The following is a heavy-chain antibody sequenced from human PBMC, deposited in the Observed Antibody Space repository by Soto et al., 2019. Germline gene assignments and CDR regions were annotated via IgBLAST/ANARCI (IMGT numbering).Heavy chain of an antibody. J-gene: IGHJ5*02. Sequence: QVPLQESGPGLVKPSETLSLTCAVSGDSFSSYYWSWIRQPPGKGLEWIGYIYYTGVTSYNPSLKTRVTISVDTSKNQFSLKLSSVTAADTAVYYCARDRTASWFDPWGQGTLVTVSS. CDR1: GDSFSSYY. CDR3: ARDRTASWFDP. CDR2: IYYTGVT. V-gene: IGHV4-59*01. D-gene: IGHD2-21*02.